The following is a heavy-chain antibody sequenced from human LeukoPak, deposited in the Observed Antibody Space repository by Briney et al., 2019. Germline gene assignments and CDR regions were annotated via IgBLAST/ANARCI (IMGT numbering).Heavy chain of an antibody. V-gene: IGHV1-69*06. CDR3: ERDFLPTGYSSGWYFDY. J-gene: IGHJ4*02. D-gene: IGHD6-19*01. CDR1: GWAFSNYA. Sequence: SSVKVSCMACGWAFSNYAISWLRQAPGQGVEWMGRIIPVFGTAKYAQKFQGRVTLTADKSTSTAYMELSRLRSEVTTVYYCERDFLPTGYSSGWYFDYWGQGTLVTVSS. CDR2: IIPVFGTA.